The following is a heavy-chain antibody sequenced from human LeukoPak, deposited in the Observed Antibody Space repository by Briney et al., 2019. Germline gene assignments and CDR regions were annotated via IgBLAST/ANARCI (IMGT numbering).Heavy chain of an antibody. CDR1: GYTFTSYA. J-gene: IGHJ4*02. CDR2: INAGNGNT. D-gene: IGHD3-3*01. V-gene: IGHV1-3*01. Sequence: ASVTVSFTASGYTFTSYAIQWVRQAPAQRLEWMGWINAGNGNTKYSQKFQGRVTITRDTSASTAYMDLSSLRSEDTAVYYCAREHDFWIGYLFDSWGQGTLVTVTS. CDR3: AREHDFWIGYLFDS.